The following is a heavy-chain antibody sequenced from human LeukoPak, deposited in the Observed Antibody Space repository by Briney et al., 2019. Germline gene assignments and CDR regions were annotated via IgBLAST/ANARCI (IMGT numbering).Heavy chain of an antibody. V-gene: IGHV1-8*01. CDR1: GYTFTSFF. CDR2: MNPNSGNT. Sequence: GASVKVSCKASGYTFTSFFMHWVRQATGQGLEWMGWMNPNSGNTGYAQKFQGRVTMTRNTSISTAYMELSSLRSEDTAVYYCARFGYLGDYWGQGTLVTVSS. CDR3: ARFGYLGDY. J-gene: IGHJ4*02. D-gene: IGHD3-16*01.